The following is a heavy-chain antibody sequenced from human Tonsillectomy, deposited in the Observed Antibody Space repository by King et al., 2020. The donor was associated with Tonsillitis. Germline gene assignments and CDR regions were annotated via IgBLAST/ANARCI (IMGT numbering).Heavy chain of an antibody. Sequence: VQLQQWGAGLLKPSETLSLTCAVSCGCFTNYYWNLIRQPPGRGLEWIWEIKHSESTSYNPSLKGRVTISLDTSKNQFSLKLTSVTAADTAVYYCARADYLFWGQGTLVTVSS. CDR1: CGCFTNYY. J-gene: IGHJ4*02. D-gene: IGHD3-10*01. V-gene: IGHV4-34*01. CDR3: ARADYLF. CDR2: IKHSEST.